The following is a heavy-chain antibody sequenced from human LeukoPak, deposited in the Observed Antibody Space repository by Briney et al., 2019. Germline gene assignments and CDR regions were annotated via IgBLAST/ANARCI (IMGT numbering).Heavy chain of an antibody. D-gene: IGHD6-19*01. CDR3: ARRVAVAAHY. V-gene: IGHV5-10-1*01. CDR1: GYSFTSYW. J-gene: IGHJ4*02. Sequence: GEPLNISCKGSGYSFTSYWISGVRQMPGKGLEWMGRIGPGETIPSYSPAFQGHLTISADESTSTAYLQWSSLKASDTAMCYGARRVAVAAHYWGQGTLVAVSS. CDR2: IGPGETIP.